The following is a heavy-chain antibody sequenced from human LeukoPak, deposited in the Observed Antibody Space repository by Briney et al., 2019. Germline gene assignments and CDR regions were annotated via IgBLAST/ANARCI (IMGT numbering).Heavy chain of an antibody. J-gene: IGHJ6*02. CDR1: GGTFSSYA. CDR3: ARYCSSTSCYYGMDV. D-gene: IGHD2-2*01. CDR2: ISAYNGNT. V-gene: IGHV1-18*01. Sequence: ASVKVSCKASGGTFSSYAISWVRQAPGQGLEWMGWISAYNGNTNYAQKLQGRVTMTTDTSTSTAYMELRSLRSDDTAVYYCARYCSSTSCYYGMDVWGQGTTVTVSS.